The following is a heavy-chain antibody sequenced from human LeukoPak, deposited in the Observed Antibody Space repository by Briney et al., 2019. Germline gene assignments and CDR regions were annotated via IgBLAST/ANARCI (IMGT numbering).Heavy chain of an antibody. J-gene: IGHJ6*03. CDR3: ARDPSSSWYGTYRGYYYYMDV. Sequence: ASVKVSCKASGYTFTGYYMQWVRQAPGQGLEWMGRINPNSGGTNYAQKFQGRVTMTRDTSISTAYMELSRLRSDDTAVYYCARDPSSSWYGTYRGYYYYMDVWGKGTTVTVSS. D-gene: IGHD6-13*01. CDR1: GYTFTGYY. CDR2: INPNSGGT. V-gene: IGHV1-2*06.